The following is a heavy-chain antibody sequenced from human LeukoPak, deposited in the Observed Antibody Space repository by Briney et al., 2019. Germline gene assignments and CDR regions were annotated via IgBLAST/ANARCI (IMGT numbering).Heavy chain of an antibody. CDR1: GFTFDDYG. CDR2: INWNGGST. CDR3: ARVYELREEDYYYYYMDV. Sequence: GGSLRLSCAAAGFTFDDYGMSWVRQAPGKGLEWVSGINWNGGSTGYADSVKGRFTISRDNAKNSLYLQMNSLRAEDTALYYCARVYELREEDYYYYYMDVWGKGTTVTVSS. J-gene: IGHJ6*03. V-gene: IGHV3-20*04. D-gene: IGHD5/OR15-5a*01.